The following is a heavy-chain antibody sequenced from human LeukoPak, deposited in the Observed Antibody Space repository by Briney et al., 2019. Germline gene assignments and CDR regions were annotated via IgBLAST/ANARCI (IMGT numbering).Heavy chain of an antibody. CDR1: GGSISSYY. CDR3: ARLKCISTTCPSRYVMDV. D-gene: IGHD2-2*01. Sequence: SETLSPTCSVSGGSISSYYWSWIRQPPGKGLEYIGYIYYSGSTNYNPSLKSRVTISVDTSKDPFSLNLTSVTAADTAVYYCARLKCISTTCPSRYVMDVWGQGTTVTVSS. J-gene: IGHJ6*02. V-gene: IGHV4-59*01. CDR2: IYYSGST.